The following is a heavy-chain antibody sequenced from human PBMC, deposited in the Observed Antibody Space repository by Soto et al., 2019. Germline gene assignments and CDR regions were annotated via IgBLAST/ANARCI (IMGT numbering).Heavy chain of an antibody. CDR3: ARHEGRGYCSGGSCYSGGIISDAFDI. J-gene: IGHJ3*02. Sequence: SETLSLTCTVSGGSISSSSYYWGWIRQPPGKGLEWIGSIYYSGSTYYNPSLKSRVTISVDTSKNQFSLKLSSVTAADTAVYYCARHEGRGYCSGGSCYSGGIISDAFDIWGQGTMVTVSS. CDR1: GGSISSSSYY. CDR2: IYYSGST. V-gene: IGHV4-39*01. D-gene: IGHD2-15*01.